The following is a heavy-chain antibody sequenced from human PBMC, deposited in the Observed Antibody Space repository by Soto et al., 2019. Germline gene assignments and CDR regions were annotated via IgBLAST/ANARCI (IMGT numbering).Heavy chain of an antibody. V-gene: IGHV1-18*01. CDR2: ISTHNGKT. CDR1: GYSFSKYG. J-gene: IGHJ6*02. D-gene: IGHD6-13*01. Sequence: VASVKVSCKSSGYSFSKYGVSWVRQAPGQGLEWMGWISTHNGKTNYVQKFQGRVTLTTDTATSTAYMELRSLRFDDTAVYYCALSLEALIAAASVRPYYYGMDVWGQGTTVTVSS. CDR3: ALSLEALIAAASVRPYYYGMDV.